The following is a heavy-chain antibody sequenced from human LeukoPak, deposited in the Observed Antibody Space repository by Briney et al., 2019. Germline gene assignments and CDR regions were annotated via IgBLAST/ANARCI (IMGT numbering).Heavy chain of an antibody. D-gene: IGHD2-2*01. CDR3: ARLPTSWSHVHY. CDR2: AYRDGAT. J-gene: IGHJ4*02. CDR1: GFDVSKNF. Sequence: GGSLRLSCEVSGFDVSKNFVNWVRQAPGKGLEWVSVAYRDGATFSADSVKDRFTISRDTSKNTLYLQMNSLTSEDTAVYYCARLPTSWSHVHYWGQGTLVTVSS. V-gene: IGHV3-66*02.